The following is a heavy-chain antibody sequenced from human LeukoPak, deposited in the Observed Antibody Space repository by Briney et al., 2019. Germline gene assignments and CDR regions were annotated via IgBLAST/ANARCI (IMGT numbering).Heavy chain of an antibody. J-gene: IGHJ4*02. CDR3: AKDHYGGRRGFDY. D-gene: IGHD4-23*01. V-gene: IGHV3-23*01. CDR1: GFTFSSYA. Sequence: GGSLRLSCAASGFTFSSYAMSWVRQAPGKGLEWVSAISGSGGSTYYADSVKGRFTISRDNSKNTLYLQMNSLRAEDTAAYYCAKDHYGGRRGFDYWGQGTLVTVSS. CDR2: ISGSGGST.